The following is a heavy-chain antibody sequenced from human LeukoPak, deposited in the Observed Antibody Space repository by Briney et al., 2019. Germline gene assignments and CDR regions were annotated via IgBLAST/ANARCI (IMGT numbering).Heavy chain of an antibody. CDR2: IYTSGST. Sequence: SETLSLTCSVSGGSISSYYWSWIRQPAGKGLEWIGRIYTSGSTNYNPSLKSRVTVSVDTPKNQFSLKLSSVTAADTAVYYCARGAAGGLSWFDPWGQGTLVTVSS. J-gene: IGHJ5*02. CDR3: ARGAAGGLSWFDP. D-gene: IGHD6-13*01. V-gene: IGHV4-4*07. CDR1: GGSISSYY.